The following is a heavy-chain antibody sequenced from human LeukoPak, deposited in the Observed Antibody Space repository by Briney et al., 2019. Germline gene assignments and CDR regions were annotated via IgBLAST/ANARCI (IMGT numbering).Heavy chain of an antibody. CDR2: TYYRSKWYN. V-gene: IGHV6-1*01. Sequence: SQTLSLTCAISGDSVSSNSAAWNWIRQSPLRGLEWLGRTYYRSKWYNDYAVSVKSRITINPDTSKNQFSLQLNSVTPEDTAVYYCARFSDRVAVATFDYWGQGTLVTVSS. J-gene: IGHJ4*02. CDR3: ARFSDRVAVATFDY. D-gene: IGHD6-19*01. CDR1: GDSVSSNSAA.